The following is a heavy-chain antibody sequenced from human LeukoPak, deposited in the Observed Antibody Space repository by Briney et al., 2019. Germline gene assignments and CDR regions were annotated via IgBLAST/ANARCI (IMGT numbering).Heavy chain of an antibody. Sequence: SETLSLTCAVYGGSFSGYYWSWIRQPPGKGLEWIGEINHSGSTNYNPSLKSRVTISVDTSKNQFSLRLSSVTAADTAVYYCARMQGFCSGNSCYSGSFDYWGQGTLVTVSS. CDR3: ARMQGFCSGNSCYSGSFDY. V-gene: IGHV4-34*01. J-gene: IGHJ4*02. CDR1: GGSFSGYY. CDR2: INHSGST. D-gene: IGHD2-15*01.